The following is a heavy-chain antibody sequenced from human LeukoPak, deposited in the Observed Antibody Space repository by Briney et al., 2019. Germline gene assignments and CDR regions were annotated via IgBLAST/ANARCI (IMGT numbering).Heavy chain of an antibody. CDR1: GYTFTSYA. Sequence: ASVTVSFTASGYTFTSYAMNWVRQAPGQGLEWMGWINPNSGGTNYAQKFQGRVTMTRDTSISTAYMELSRLRSDDTAVYYCARDRPYYYDSSGSDLFDYWGQGTLVTVSS. D-gene: IGHD3-22*01. J-gene: IGHJ4*02. CDR3: ARDRPYYYDSSGSDLFDY. V-gene: IGHV1-2*02. CDR2: INPNSGGT.